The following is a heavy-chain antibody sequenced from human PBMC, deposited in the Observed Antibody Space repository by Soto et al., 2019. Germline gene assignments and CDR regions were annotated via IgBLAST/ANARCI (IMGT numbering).Heavy chain of an antibody. D-gene: IGHD3-10*01. Sequence: LSLTCAVSGHSISSGYYWGWIRQPPGKGLEWIGSFYHSGSTYYNPSLKSRVTISVDTSKNQFSLKLSSVTAADTAVYYCARGEYYGSGNYFDYWGQGTLVTVSS. CDR1: GHSISSGYY. J-gene: IGHJ4*02. V-gene: IGHV4-38-2*01. CDR2: FYHSGST. CDR3: ARGEYYGSGNYFDY.